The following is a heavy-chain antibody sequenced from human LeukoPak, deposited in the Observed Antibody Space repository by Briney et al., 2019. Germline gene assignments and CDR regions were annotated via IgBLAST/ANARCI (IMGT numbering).Heavy chain of an antibody. Sequence: PSETLSLTCTVSGGSISSYYWGWIRQPPGKGLEWIGSIYYSGSTYYNPSLKSRVTISVDTSKNQFSLKLSSVTAADTAVYYCARAAPKWFGDNGGGLFDPWGQGTLVTVSS. D-gene: IGHD3-10*01. CDR1: GGSISSYY. V-gene: IGHV4-39*07. J-gene: IGHJ5*02. CDR2: IYYSGST. CDR3: ARAAPKWFGDNGGGLFDP.